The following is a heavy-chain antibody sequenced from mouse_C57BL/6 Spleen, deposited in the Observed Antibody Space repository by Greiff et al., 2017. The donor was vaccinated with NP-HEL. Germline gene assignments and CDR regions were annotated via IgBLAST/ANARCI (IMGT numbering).Heavy chain of an antibody. CDR1: GYTFTDYN. V-gene: IGHV1-18*01. Sequence: EVQLQQSGPELVKPGASVKIPCKASGYTFTDYNMDWVKQSHGKSLEWIGDINPNNGGTIYNQKFKGKATLTVDKSSSTAYMELRSLTSEDTAVYYCARGNLIYYYGSSYWYFDVWGTGTTVTVSS. J-gene: IGHJ1*03. CDR2: INPNNGGT. D-gene: IGHD1-1*01. CDR3: ARGNLIYYYGSSYWYFDV.